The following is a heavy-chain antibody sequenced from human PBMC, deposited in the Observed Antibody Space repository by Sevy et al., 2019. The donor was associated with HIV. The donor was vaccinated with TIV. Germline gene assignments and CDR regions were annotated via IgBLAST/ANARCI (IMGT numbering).Heavy chain of an antibody. CDR3: TSGVRAAAGNYYYYYMDV. D-gene: IGHD6-13*01. CDR1: GFTFGDYA. V-gene: IGHV3-49*04. Sequence: GESLKISCTASGFTFGDYAMSWVRQAPGKGLEWVGFIRSKAYGGTTEYAASVKGRFTISRDDSKSIAYLQMNSLKTEDTAVYYCTSGVRAAAGNYYYYYMDVWGKGTTVTVSS. J-gene: IGHJ6*03. CDR2: IRSKAYGGTT.